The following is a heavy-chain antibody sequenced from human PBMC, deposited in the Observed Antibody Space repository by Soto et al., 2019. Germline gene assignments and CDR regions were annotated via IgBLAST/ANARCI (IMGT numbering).Heavy chain of an antibody. Sequence: EVRLVESGGGLVHPGGALTLSCAASAFTFSSYWVHSGRQVTGKGLGWVSHINSDGNHTTYANSVNDRFTISIDNAKNTLYMPMNSHRTGDTSVYYGVKYDFGLGIDYWGLGTLVTVSS. CDR1: AFTFSSYW. CDR3: VKYDFGLGIDY. V-gene: IGHV3-74*03. J-gene: IGHJ4*02. CDR2: INSDGNHT. D-gene: IGHD3-3*01.